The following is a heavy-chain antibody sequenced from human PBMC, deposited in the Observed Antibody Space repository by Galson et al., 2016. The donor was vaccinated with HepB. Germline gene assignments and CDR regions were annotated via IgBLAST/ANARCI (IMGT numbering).Heavy chain of an antibody. D-gene: IGHD6-6*01. CDR3: ARQYSSSSFYYGMDV. J-gene: IGHJ6*02. CDR1: GDSVSSHSAT. CDR2: TYYSSKWYN. V-gene: IGHV6-1*01. Sequence: CAISGDSVSSHSATWNWIRQSPSRGLEWLGRTYYSSKWYNDYPVSVKSRVTINPDTSTNQFSLHLNSVTPEDTAVYYCARQYSSSSFYYGMDVWGQGTTVPVSS.